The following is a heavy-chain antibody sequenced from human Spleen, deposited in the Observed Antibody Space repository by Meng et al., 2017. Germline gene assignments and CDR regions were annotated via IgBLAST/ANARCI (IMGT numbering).Heavy chain of an antibody. V-gene: IGHV3-74*01. CDR2: INSDGSST. CDR3: ARDRSSKRMDV. D-gene: IGHD4-11*01. Sequence: GESLKISCAVSGFTFSSYWMHWVRQAPGRGLVWVSRINSDGSSTSYADSVKGRFTISRDNAKNSLYLQINSLRAEDTAVYYCARDRSSKRMDVWGQGTTVTVSS. CDR1: GFTFSSYW. J-gene: IGHJ6*02.